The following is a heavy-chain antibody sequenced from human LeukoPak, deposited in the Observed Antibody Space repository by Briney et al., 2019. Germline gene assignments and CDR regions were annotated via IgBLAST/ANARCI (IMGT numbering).Heavy chain of an antibody. J-gene: IGHJ4*02. V-gene: IGHV3-33*08. CDR1: GFPFCTYG. D-gene: IGHD2-21*01. CDR2: TRSDGCST. Sequence: GGSLRLSCDASGFPFCTYGMHWVCQAPGKGLEWVSFTRSDGCSTYYADSVKGRFTISRDNAKNSLYLQMNSLRAEDTAVYYCARPISAYCKALDYWGQGTLVTVSS. CDR3: ARPISAYCKALDY.